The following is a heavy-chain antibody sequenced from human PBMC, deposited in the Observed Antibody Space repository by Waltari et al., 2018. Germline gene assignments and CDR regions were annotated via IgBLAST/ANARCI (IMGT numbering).Heavy chain of an antibody. D-gene: IGHD3-22*01. CDR2: VCGNGDST. CDR1: GFTFSSYA. CDR3: VKAYVQGSSGYYYPDIGY. Sequence: EVQLVESGGGLVQPGGSLRLSCAASGFTFSSYAMTWVRQAPGKGLGWVSTVCGNGDSTYYADSVKGRFTISRDNSKNTLDLQMNSLRAEDTAVYYCVKAYVQGSSGYYYPDIGYWGQGTLVTVSS. J-gene: IGHJ4*02. V-gene: IGHV3-23*04.